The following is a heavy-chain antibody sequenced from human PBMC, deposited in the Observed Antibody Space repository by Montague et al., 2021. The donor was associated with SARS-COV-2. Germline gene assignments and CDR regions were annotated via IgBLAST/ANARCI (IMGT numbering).Heavy chain of an antibody. V-gene: IGHV3-21*01. CDR2: ISSSSSYI. Sequence: SLRLSCAASGFTFSSYSMNWVRQAPGKGLEWVSSISSSSSYIYYADSVKGRLTISRDNAKNSLYLQMNSLRAEDTAVYYCARDRGGSYPLDYWGQGTLATVSS. CDR3: ARDRGGSYPLDY. D-gene: IGHD1-26*01. J-gene: IGHJ4*02. CDR1: GFTFSSYS.